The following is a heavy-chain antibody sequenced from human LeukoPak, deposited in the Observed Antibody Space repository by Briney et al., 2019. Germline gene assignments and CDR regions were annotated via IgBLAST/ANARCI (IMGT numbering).Heavy chain of an antibody. CDR1: GGSISSGGYT. CDR3: ARPANSPYYAMDV. CDR2: IYHSGST. V-gene: IGHV4-30-2*02. J-gene: IGHJ6*02. Sequence: SETLSLTCAVSGGSISSGGYTWSWVRQPPGKGLEWIGYIYHSGSTYYNPSLKSRVTISLDRSKNLFSLKLSSVTAADTAVYYCARPANSPYYAMDVWGQGTTVTVSS. D-gene: IGHD4-23*01.